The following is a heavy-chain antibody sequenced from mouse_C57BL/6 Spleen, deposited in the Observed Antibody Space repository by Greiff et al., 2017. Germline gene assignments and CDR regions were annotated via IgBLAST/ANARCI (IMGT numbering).Heavy chain of an antibody. J-gene: IGHJ2*01. CDR1: GYTFTTYP. Sequence: VQLQQSGAELVKPGASVKLSCKASGYTFTTYPIEWMKQTPGKSLEWIGNFHPYNDDTKYNEKFKGKATLTVEKSSSTVYVELIRVTSDDTAVYYCARGDEYDGDYLDYWGQGTTLTVSS. CDR3: ARGDEYDGDYLDY. CDR2: FHPYNDDT. D-gene: IGHD2-4*01. V-gene: IGHV1-47*01.